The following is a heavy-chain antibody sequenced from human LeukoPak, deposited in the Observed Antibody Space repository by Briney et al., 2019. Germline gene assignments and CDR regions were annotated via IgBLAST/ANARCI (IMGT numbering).Heavy chain of an antibody. CDR3: ATSFGELGYYFDY. Sequence: GASVKVSCKASGYTFTSSDINWVRQATGQGLEWMGWMNPNSGNTGYAQEFQGRVTMTRNTSISTAYMELSSLRSEDTAVYYCATSFGELGYYFDYWGQGTLVTVSS. D-gene: IGHD3-10*01. J-gene: IGHJ4*02. CDR1: GYTFTSSD. CDR2: MNPNSGNT. V-gene: IGHV1-8*01.